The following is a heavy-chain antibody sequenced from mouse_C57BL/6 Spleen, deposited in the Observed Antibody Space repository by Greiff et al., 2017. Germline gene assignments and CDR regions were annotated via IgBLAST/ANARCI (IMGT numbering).Heavy chain of an antibody. CDR2: IDPSDSYT. CDR3: ARRTTVGFDY. CDR1: GYTFTSYW. J-gene: IGHJ2*01. D-gene: IGHD1-1*01. V-gene: IGHV1-69*01. Sequence: QVQLQQPGAELVMPGASVKLSCKASGYTFTSYWMHWVKQRPGQGLEWIGEIDPSDSYTNYNQKFKGKSTLTVDKSSSTAYMPLSSLTSEDSAVYYCARRTTVGFDYWGQGTTLTVSS.